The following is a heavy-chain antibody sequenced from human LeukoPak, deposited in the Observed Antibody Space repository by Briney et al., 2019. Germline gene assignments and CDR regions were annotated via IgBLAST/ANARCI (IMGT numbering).Heavy chain of an antibody. CDR3: ARGQRPQYTSTWDNWFDP. CDR1: GFPFSSYE. D-gene: IGHD2-2*01. CDR2: ISSSGNKI. Sequence: GGSLRLSCAASGFPFSSYEMNWVRQAPGKRLRWVSYISSSGNKIYYAASVKGRFTISRDNTKNSLYLQIDSLRAEDTAVYYCARGQRPQYTSTWDNWFDPWGQGTQVTVSS. V-gene: IGHV3-48*03. J-gene: IGHJ5*02.